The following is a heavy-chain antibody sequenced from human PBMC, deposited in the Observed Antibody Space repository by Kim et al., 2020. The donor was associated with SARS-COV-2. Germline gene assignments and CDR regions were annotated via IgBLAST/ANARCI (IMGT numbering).Heavy chain of an antibody. CDR3: ARDSYDQAGWFDP. J-gene: IGHJ5*02. D-gene: IGHD3-22*01. V-gene: IGHV3-53*01. Sequence: GGSLRLSCAASGFTVSSNSMSWVRQAPGKGLEWVSLIYSDGATYYAESVRGRFTISRDNSKNTLYLQMNSLRAEDTAVYYCARDSYDQAGWFDPWGQGTLVTVSS. CDR1: GFTVSSNS. CDR2: IYSDGAT.